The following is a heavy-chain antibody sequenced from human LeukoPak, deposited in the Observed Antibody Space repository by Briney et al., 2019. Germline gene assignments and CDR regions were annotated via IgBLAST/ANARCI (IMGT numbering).Heavy chain of an antibody. V-gene: IGHV1-2*02. J-gene: IGHJ4*02. CDR2: INPNSGGT. CDR3: EKDHTIRSFDS. D-gene: IGHD1-14*01. CDR1: GYTFIGYY. Sequence: ASVKVSCKASGYTFIGYYMHGVRQAPGQGLEWMGWINPNSGGTNYAQKFQGRVTMTRDRSISTAYMELSRLRSDDTALYSWEKDHTIRSFDSWGQGTLVTVSS.